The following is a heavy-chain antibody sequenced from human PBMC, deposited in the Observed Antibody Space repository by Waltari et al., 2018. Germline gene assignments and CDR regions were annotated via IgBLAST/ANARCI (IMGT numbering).Heavy chain of an antibody. V-gene: IGHV3-9*01. CDR1: GFTFDAYA. D-gene: IGHD2-15*01. CDR2: ISWNSGSI. J-gene: IGHJ2*01. Sequence: EVQLVESGGGLVQPGRSLRLSCAASGFTFDAYAMHWVRQAPGKGLDWVSGISWNSGSIGYADSVKGRFTISRDNAKNSLYLQMNSLRAEDTALYYCAKVPPSGGTDDWYFDLWGRGTLVTVSS. CDR3: AKVPPSGGTDDWYFDL.